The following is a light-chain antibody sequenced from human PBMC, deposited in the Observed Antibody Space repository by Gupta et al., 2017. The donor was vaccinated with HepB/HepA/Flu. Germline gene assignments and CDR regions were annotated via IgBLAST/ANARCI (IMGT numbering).Light chain of an antibody. Sequence: DVVMTQSPLSLPVTLGKPASISCRSSQSRGYSDGKTYLNWFQQRPGQAPRRLIYKVSNRDYGVPDSFSGGGSDTDFTLKISRGEAEDVGVYYCIQWKHCPFTFGQGTRLEIK. CDR1: QSRGYSDGKTY. CDR3: IQWKHCPFT. CDR2: KVS. J-gene: IGKJ5*01. V-gene: IGKV2-30*01.